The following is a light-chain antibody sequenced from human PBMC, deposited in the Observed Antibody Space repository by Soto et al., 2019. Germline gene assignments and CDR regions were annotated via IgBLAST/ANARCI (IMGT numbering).Light chain of an antibody. CDR2: GAS. CDR3: QQYGSSGT. CDR1: QSVSSTY. Sequence: EIVLTQSPGTLSLSPGERATLSCRASQSVSSTYLAWYQQKPGQTPRLIIYGASGRATGIPDRFSGSGSGTDFALTISRLEPEDFAVYYCQQYGSSGTFGQGTKVDIK. V-gene: IGKV3-20*01. J-gene: IGKJ1*01.